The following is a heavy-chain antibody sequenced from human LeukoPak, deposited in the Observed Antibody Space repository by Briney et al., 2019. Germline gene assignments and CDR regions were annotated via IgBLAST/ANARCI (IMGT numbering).Heavy chain of an antibody. CDR1: GGSFSGYY. J-gene: IGHJ2*01. CDR2: INHSGST. CDR3: TRRADWYFDL. Sequence: SETLSLTCAVYGGSFSGYYWSWIRQPPGKGLEWIGEINHSGSTNYNPSLKSRVTISVDTSKNQFSLKLSSVTAADTAVYYCTRRADWYFDLWGRGTLVTVSS. V-gene: IGHV4-34*01.